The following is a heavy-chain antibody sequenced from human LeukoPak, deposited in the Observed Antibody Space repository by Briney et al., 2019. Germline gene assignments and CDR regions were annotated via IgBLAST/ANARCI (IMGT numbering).Heavy chain of an antibody. V-gene: IGHV4-39*01. J-gene: IGHJ5*02. Sequence: SETLSLTCTVSGGSIRSSYYYWGWIRQPPGKGLEWIGSIYDSGSTYYNPSLMSRVTISVDTSKNQFSLKLNSVTAADTVVYYCARHYGPWGQGTLVTVSS. CDR3: ARHYGP. CDR2: IYDSGST. CDR1: GGSIRSSYYY. D-gene: IGHD3-10*01.